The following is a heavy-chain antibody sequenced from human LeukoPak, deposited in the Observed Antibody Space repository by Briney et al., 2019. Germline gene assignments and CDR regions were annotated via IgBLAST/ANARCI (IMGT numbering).Heavy chain of an antibody. D-gene: IGHD3-16*01. CDR2: ITSSGSSM. V-gene: IGHV3-48*03. CDR1: GFTFSSYE. CDR3: AREGARPFDY. Sequence: GGSLRLSCGASGFTFSSYEMSWVRQAPGKGLEWVSYITSSGSSMYYADSVKGRFTISRDNAKNSLYLQMNSLRAEDTAVYYCAREGARPFDYWGQGTLVTVSS. J-gene: IGHJ4*02.